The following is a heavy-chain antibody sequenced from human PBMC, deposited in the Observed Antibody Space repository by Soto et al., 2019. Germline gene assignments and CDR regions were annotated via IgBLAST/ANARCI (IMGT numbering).Heavy chain of an antibody. V-gene: IGHV1-69*01. Sequence: QVQLVQSGAEVKKPGSSVKVSCKASGVTLSDYPINWVRQAPGQGLEWMGGLLPIFGTTIYEQKFQGRLTITSDESTDTAYMELSELAPEDTGIFYCARGNCGYATSNNWILKWLDPWGQGTVVTVSS. D-gene: IGHD6-19*01. CDR2: LLPIFGTT. CDR1: GVTLSDYP. CDR3: ARGNCGYATSNNWILKWLDP. J-gene: IGHJ5*02.